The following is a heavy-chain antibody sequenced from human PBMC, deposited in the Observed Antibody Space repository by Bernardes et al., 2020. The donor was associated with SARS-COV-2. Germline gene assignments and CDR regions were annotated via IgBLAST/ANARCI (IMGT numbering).Heavy chain of an antibody. J-gene: IGHJ4*02. CDR2: INQNSFTK. CDR3: ARGLYYYDSSGYEKYYFDS. CDR1: GFTFSSYP. V-gene: IGHV3-48*02. Sequence: GGSLRLSCSASGFTFSSYPMHWVRQAPGKGLEWVSNINQNSFTKYYADSVKGRFTISRDNAKNSLYLQMNSLRDEDTAVYYCARGLYYYDSSGYEKYYFDSWGQGTLLTVSS. D-gene: IGHD3-22*01.